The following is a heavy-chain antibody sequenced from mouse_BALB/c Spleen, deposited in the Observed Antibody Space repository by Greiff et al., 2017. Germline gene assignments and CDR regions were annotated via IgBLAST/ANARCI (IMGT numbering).Heavy chain of an antibody. CDR2: IWSGGST. Sequence: VKLVESGPGLVQPSQSLSITCTVSGFSLTSYGVHWVRQSPGKGLEWLGVIWSGGSTDYNAAFISRLSISKDNSKSQVFFKMNSLQANDTAIYYCARNWDYYGYEDYWGQGTSVTVSS. CDR3: ARNWDYYGYEDY. CDR1: GFSLTSYG. D-gene: IGHD1-2*01. V-gene: IGHV2-2*02. J-gene: IGHJ4*01.